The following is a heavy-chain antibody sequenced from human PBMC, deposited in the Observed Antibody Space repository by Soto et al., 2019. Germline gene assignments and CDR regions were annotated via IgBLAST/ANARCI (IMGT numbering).Heavy chain of an antibody. J-gene: IGHJ4*02. CDR3: ARDDAASGAGLDY. D-gene: IGHD6-13*01. CDR1: AFTFSSYG. Sequence: QVHLVESGGGVVQPGRSLRLSCVVSAFTFSSYGMHWVRQAPGKGPEWVAVIWYDGSKKYYRDSEKGRFSISRDNSRNTLYLQMNSLRVEDTAVYYCARDDAASGAGLDYWGQGTLVTVSS. V-gene: IGHV3-33*01. CDR2: IWYDGSKK.